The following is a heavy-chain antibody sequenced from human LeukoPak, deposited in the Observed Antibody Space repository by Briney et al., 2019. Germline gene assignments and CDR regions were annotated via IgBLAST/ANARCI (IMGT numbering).Heavy chain of an antibody. Sequence: ASVKVSCKASGYTFTGYYMHWVRQAPGQGLEWMGWINPNSGGTNYAQKFQGWVTMTRDTSISTAYMELSRLRSDDTAVYYCARDRQSGSYDGAVNYWGQGTLVTVSS. CDR3: ARDRQSGSYDGAVNY. CDR2: INPNSGGT. CDR1: GYTFTGYY. J-gene: IGHJ4*02. V-gene: IGHV1-2*04. D-gene: IGHD1-26*01.